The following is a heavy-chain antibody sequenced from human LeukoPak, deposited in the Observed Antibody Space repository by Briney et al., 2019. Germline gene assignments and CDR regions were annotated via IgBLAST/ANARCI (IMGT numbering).Heavy chain of an antibody. Sequence: PGGSLRLSCAASRFTFSNYEMNWVRQAPGKGLEWVSFISSSRSTIYYADSVKGRFTISRDNAKNSLYLQMNSLRAEDTAVYYCARDCGGGSCYGPYDAFDIWGQGTMVTVSS. CDR3: ARDCGGGSCYGPYDAFDI. V-gene: IGHV3-48*03. CDR1: RFTFSNYE. CDR2: ISSSRSTI. D-gene: IGHD2-15*01. J-gene: IGHJ3*02.